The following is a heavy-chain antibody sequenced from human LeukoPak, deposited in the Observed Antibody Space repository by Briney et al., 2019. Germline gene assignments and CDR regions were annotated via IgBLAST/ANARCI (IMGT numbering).Heavy chain of an antibody. CDR2: ISYDGSNK. V-gene: IGHV3-30-3*01. CDR1: GFTFSSYA. CDR3: ARGQRITGTGTYDY. J-gene: IGHJ4*02. Sequence: GGSLRLSCAASGFTFSSYAMHGVRQAPGKGLEGVAVISYDGSNKYYADSVKGRFTISRDNSKNTLYLQMNSLRAEDTAVYYCARGQRITGTGTYDYWGQGTLVTVSS. D-gene: IGHD1-7*01.